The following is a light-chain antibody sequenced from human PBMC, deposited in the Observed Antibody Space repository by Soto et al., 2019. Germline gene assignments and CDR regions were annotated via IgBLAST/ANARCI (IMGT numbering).Light chain of an antibody. V-gene: IGKV3-20*01. CDR1: QSVSSSY. CDR3: QQYGCTYA. CDR2: GAS. Sequence: EIVLTQSPGTLSLSPGERATLSCRASQSVSSSYLAWYQQKPGQATRLLIDGASSRATGIPDRYSGSGSGTDFTITVSRLEPEDVAVYYCQQYGCTYAFGRGNRLEIK. J-gene: IGKJ2*01.